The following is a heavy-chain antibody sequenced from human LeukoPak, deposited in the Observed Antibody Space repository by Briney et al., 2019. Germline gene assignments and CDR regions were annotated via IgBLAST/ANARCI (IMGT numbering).Heavy chain of an antibody. CDR1: GGSISSYY. J-gene: IGHJ4*02. Sequence: NPSETLSLTCTVSGGSISSYYWSWIRQPPGKGLEWIGYIYYSGSTNYNPSLKSRVTISVDTSKNQFSLKLSSVTAADTAAYYCARDIEGSGSIDYWGQGTLVTVSS. CDR3: ARDIEGSGSIDY. CDR2: IYYSGST. V-gene: IGHV4-59*01. D-gene: IGHD3-10*01.